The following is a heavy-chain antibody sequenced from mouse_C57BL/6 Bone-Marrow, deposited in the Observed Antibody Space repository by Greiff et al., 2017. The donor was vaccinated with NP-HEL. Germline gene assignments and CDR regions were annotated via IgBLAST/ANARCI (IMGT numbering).Heavy chain of an antibody. CDR3: ARAPYGSSPAWFAY. CDR1: GFTFSSYA. CDR2: ISDGGSYT. D-gene: IGHD1-1*01. V-gene: IGHV5-4*01. J-gene: IGHJ3*01. Sequence: EVQRVESGGGLVKPGGSLKLSCAASGFTFSSYAMSWVRQTPEKRLEWVATISDGGSYTYYPDNVKGRFTISRDNAKNNLYLQMSHLKSEDTAMYYCARAPYGSSPAWFAYWGQGTLVTVSA.